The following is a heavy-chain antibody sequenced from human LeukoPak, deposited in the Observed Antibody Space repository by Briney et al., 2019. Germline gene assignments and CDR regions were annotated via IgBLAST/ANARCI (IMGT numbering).Heavy chain of an antibody. CDR2: ISGSGGST. D-gene: IGHD1-26*01. CDR3: ARDRWERKYYFDY. J-gene: IGHJ4*02. Sequence: GGSLRLSCAASGFTFSSYAMSWVRQAPGKGLEWVSAISGSGGSTNYADSVKGRFTISRDSAKNSLYLQMNSLRAEDTAVYYCARDRWERKYYFDYWGQGTLVTVSS. CDR1: GFTFSSYA. V-gene: IGHV3-23*01.